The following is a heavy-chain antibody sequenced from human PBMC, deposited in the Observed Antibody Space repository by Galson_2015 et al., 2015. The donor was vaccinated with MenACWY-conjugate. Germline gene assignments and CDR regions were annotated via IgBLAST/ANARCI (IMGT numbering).Heavy chain of an antibody. Sequence: SLRLSCAASGFPFSDSSMNWVRQAPGKGLEWVSFISSSRSYIYYADSVKGRFTVSRDNAKNSLYLQMNSLRAEDTAVYYCARDPGTIIKYHFDYWGQGSLVTVSS. D-gene: IGHD2-2*01. V-gene: IGHV3-21*01. CDR2: ISSSRSYI. J-gene: IGHJ4*02. CDR3: ARDPGTIIKYHFDY. CDR1: GFPFSDSS.